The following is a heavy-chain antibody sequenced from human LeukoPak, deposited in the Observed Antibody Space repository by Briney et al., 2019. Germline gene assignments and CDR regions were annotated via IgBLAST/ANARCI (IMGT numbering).Heavy chain of an antibody. Sequence: SETLSLTCAVYGGSFSGYYWSWIRQPPGKGLEWIGETNHSGSTNYNPFLKSRVTISVDTSKNQFSLKLSSVTAADTAVYYCARGDAGYFDLWGRGTLVTVSS. CDR2: TNHSGST. V-gene: IGHV4-34*01. J-gene: IGHJ2*01. CDR3: ARGDAGYFDL. CDR1: GGSFSGYY.